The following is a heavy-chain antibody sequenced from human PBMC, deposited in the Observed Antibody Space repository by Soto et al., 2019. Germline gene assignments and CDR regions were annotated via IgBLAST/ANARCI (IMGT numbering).Heavy chain of an antibody. CDR3: ARDQRPSGSYLSPYYYGLEV. Sequence: PSETLSLTCSVSVDSINRGDYYWSWIRQPPGKGLEWIGYIHHSGDTYYKSSLKSRLTISLDTSKNQFSLDLTSVTAADTAVYYCARDQRPSGSYLSPYYYGLEVWGQGTTVTVSS. J-gene: IGHJ6*01. V-gene: IGHV4-31*03. CDR1: VDSINRGDYY. D-gene: IGHD1-26*01. CDR2: IHHSGDT.